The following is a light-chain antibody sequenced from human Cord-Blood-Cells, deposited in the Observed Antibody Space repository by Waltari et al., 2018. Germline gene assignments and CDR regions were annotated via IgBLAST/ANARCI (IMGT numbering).Light chain of an antibody. CDR2: DSS. V-gene: IGKV3-11*01. CDR1: QSVSSY. CDR3: QQRSNWPHT. J-gene: IGKJ2*01. Sequence: EIVLTQSHATLSFSPGERANISCRASQSVSSYLAWYQQKPGQAPRRLIYDSSNRATGIPARFSGSGSGTDFTLTSSSLEPEDFAVYYCQQRSNWPHTFGQGTKLEIK.